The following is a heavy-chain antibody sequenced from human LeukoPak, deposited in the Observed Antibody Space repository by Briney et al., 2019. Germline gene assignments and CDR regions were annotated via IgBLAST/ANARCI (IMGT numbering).Heavy chain of an antibody. Sequence: PSQTLSLTCTVSGGSISSGGYYWSWIRQHPGKGLEWIGYIYYSGSTYYNPSLKSRVTISVDTSKNQFSLKLSSVTAADTAVYYCARVKTLPVRRFLDYWGHGTLVTVSS. V-gene: IGHV4-31*03. CDR3: ARVKTLPVRRFLDY. D-gene: IGHD3-3*01. CDR2: IYYSGST. J-gene: IGHJ4*01. CDR1: GGSISSGGYY.